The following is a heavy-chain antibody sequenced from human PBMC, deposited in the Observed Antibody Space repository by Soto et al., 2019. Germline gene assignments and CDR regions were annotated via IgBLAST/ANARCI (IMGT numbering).Heavy chain of an antibody. CDR3: AKDFGLRGVLIDY. D-gene: IGHD3-10*01. J-gene: IGHJ4*02. CDR2: ITTSSSFR. Sequence: GESLKISCAASGFTFSSYSMNWVRQAPGKGLEWVADITTSSSFRFYADSVKGRFTISRDNSKNTLFLQMNSLRAEDTAVYYCAKDFGLRGVLIDYWGQGTQVNVSS. CDR1: GFTFSSYS. V-gene: IGHV3-21*04.